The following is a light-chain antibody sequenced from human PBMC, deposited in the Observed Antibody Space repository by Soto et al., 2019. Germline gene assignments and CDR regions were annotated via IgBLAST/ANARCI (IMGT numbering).Light chain of an antibody. CDR1: QSISSH. CDR2: DAS. CDR3: QQRSNWPLA. J-gene: IGKJ4*01. Sequence: EIVLTQSPATLSLSPGERATLSCRASQSISSHLAWYQQTPGQAPRLLMYDASNMATGIPARFSGSGSGTDFTLTISSLEPEDFAVYYCQQRSNWPLAFGGGTKVEIK. V-gene: IGKV3-11*01.